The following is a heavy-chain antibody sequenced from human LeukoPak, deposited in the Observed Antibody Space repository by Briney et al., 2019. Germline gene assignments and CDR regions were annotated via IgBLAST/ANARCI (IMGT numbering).Heavy chain of an antibody. CDR3: ARFALSSSLDY. CDR1: GYSFTSYW. D-gene: IGHD6-13*01. CDR2: IYPGDSDT. V-gene: IGHV5-51*01. Sequence: GESLKISCKGSGYSFTSYWIGWVRQMPGKGLEWMWIIYPGDSDTRYSPSFQGQVTISADKSISTAYLQWSSLKASDTAIYYCARFALSSSLDYWGQGTLVTVSP. J-gene: IGHJ4*02.